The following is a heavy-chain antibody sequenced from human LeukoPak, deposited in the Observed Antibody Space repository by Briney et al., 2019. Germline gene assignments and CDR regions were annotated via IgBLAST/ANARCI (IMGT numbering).Heavy chain of an antibody. CDR1: GFTFTSYG. J-gene: IGHJ4*02. D-gene: IGHD6-19*01. CDR3: ARDLSIAVFDY. CDR2: IWYDGRNK. Sequence: GRSLRLSCAASGFTFTSYGMHWVRQAPGKGLEWVAVIWYDGRNKYYVDSVKGRFTIPRDNSKNTVYLQMNSLRAEDTAVYFCARDLSIAVFDYWGQGTLVTVSS. V-gene: IGHV3-33*01.